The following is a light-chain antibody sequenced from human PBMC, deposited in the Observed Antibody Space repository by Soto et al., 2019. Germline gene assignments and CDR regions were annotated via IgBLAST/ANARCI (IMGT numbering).Light chain of an antibody. Sequence: DIQMTQSPSTLSASVGDRVTITCRASQSISTWLAWYQQKPGKAPNLLIYDASSLERGVPSRFSGSGSGTEFTLAISSLQPDDFATYYCQQYNSYPWTFGQGTKVDIK. CDR3: QQYNSYPWT. CDR2: DAS. J-gene: IGKJ1*01. V-gene: IGKV1-5*01. CDR1: QSISTW.